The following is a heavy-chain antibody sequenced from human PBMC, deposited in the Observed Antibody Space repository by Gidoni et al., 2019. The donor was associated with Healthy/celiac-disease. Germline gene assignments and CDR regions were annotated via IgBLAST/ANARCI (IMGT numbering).Heavy chain of an antibody. Sequence: QVQLVQSGAEVKKPGSSVKVSCKASGGTFSSYAISWVRQAPGQGLEWMGRIIPILGIANYAQKFQGRVTITADKSTSTAYMELSSLRSEDTAVYYCARDNWAYDSSGSSFFDYWGQGTLVTVSS. V-gene: IGHV1-69*04. CDR3: ARDNWAYDSSGSSFFDY. D-gene: IGHD3-22*01. CDR2: IIPILGIA. CDR1: GGTFSSYA. J-gene: IGHJ4*02.